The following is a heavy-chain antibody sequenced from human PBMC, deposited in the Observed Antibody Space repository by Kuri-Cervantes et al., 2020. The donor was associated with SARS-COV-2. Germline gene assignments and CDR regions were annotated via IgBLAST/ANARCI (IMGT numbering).Heavy chain of an antibody. CDR2: ISYDGGNE. V-gene: IGHV3-30*03. CDR1: GFTFSNYG. D-gene: IGHD2-15*01. Sequence: GESLKISCAASGFTFSNYGIHWVRQAPGKGLEWVAVISYDGGNEYYAESVKGRFTTSRDNSKNTLYLQMNSLRPEDTAVYYCARDGGKGHGPGLYYWYFNLWGRGTLVTVSS. J-gene: IGHJ2*01. CDR3: ARDGGKGHGPGLYYWYFNL.